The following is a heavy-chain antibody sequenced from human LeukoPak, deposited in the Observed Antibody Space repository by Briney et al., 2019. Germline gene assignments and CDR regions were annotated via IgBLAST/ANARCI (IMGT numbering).Heavy chain of an antibody. J-gene: IGHJ4*02. CDR1: GFTFGDYA. CDR2: IASETYGGTA. CDR3: TGDQTPYY. Sequence: GGSLRLSCTASGFTFGDYAMTWVRQAPGKGLEWVGFIASETYGGTAEYAASVKGRFTISRDDSKSIAYLQMNSLKTEETAVYYCTGDQTPYYWGQGTLVTVSS. V-gene: IGHV3-49*04.